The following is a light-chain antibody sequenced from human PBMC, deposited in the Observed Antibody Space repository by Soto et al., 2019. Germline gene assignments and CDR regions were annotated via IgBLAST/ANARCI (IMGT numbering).Light chain of an antibody. CDR3: QHYYSYPYT. Sequence: AIRMTQSPSSFSASTGDRVTITCRSSQGISSFLAWYQQKPGKAPKLLIYAASTLQSGVPSRFSGSGSGTDFTLTISCLQSEDFATYYCQHYYSYPYTFGQGTKVDIK. J-gene: IGKJ2*01. V-gene: IGKV1-8*01. CDR2: AAS. CDR1: QGISSF.